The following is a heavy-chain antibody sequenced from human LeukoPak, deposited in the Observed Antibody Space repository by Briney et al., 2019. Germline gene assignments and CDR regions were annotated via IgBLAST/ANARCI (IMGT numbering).Heavy chain of an antibody. J-gene: IGHJ4*02. CDR2: MNPNSGNT. D-gene: IGHD3-10*01. Sequence: ASVKVSCKASGYTFTSYDINWVRQATGQGLEWMGWMNPNSGNTGYAQKFQGRVTMTRNTSISTAYMELSSLRSEDTAVYYCARGRSWDYGSGSYYVPNDYWGQGTLVTVSS. V-gene: IGHV1-8*01. CDR3: ARGRSWDYGSGSYYVPNDY. CDR1: GYTFTSYD.